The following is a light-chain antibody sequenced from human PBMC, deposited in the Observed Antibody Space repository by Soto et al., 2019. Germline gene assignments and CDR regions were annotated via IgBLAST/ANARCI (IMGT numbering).Light chain of an antibody. Sequence: EIVLTQSPATLSLSPGETATLSCRASQSVNYYFAWFQQKPGQAPRLLIYDASNRATGIPARFSGGGSGTDFVLTISSLEPEDFAVYYCQQRSNWSGTFGQGTRLEIK. V-gene: IGKV3-11*01. J-gene: IGKJ2*01. CDR2: DAS. CDR3: QQRSNWSGT. CDR1: QSVNYY.